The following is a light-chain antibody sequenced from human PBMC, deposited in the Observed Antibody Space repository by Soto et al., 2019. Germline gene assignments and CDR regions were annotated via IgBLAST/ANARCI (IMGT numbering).Light chain of an antibody. J-gene: IGKJ1*01. CDR1: QTISNW. CDR3: QQYSDSSWA. Sequence: DIPMTQSPSTLSASVGDRVTITCRASQTISNWLAWYQQRPGKAPKLLIYDASTLESGVPSRFSGSGSGTEFTLTISSLQPDDFATYYCQQYSDSSWAFGQGTKVEIK. V-gene: IGKV1-5*01. CDR2: DAS.